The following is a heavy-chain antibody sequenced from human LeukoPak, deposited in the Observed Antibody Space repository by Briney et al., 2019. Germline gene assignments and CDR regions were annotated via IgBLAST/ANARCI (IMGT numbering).Heavy chain of an antibody. CDR3: AREEGDGYSFDY. CDR2: IGTAGDT. CDR1: GFTFSSYA. Sequence: PGGSLRLSCAASGFTFSSYAMSWVRQAPGKGLEWVSAIGTAGDTYYPGSVKGRFTISRENAKNSLYLQMNSLRAGDTAVYYCAREEGDGYSFDYWGQGTLVTVSS. J-gene: IGHJ4*02. V-gene: IGHV3-13*01. D-gene: IGHD5-18*01.